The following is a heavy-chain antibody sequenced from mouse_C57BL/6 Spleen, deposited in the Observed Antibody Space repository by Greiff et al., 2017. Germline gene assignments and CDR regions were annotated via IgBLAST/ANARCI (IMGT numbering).Heavy chain of an antibody. J-gene: IGHJ1*03. CDR1: GFTFSDYG. V-gene: IGHV5-17*01. D-gene: IGHD1-1*01. CDR2: ISSGSSTI. CDR3: ARPDYYGSRGWYFDV. Sequence: EVQVVESGGGLVKPGGSLKLSCAASGFTFSDYGMHWVRQAPEKGLEWVAYISSGSSTIYYADTVKGRFTISRDNAKNTLFLQMTSLRSEDTAMYYCARPDYYGSRGWYFDVWGTGTTVTVSS.